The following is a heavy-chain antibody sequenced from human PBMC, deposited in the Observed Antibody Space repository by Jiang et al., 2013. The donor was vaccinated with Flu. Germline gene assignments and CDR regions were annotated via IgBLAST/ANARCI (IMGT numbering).Heavy chain of an antibody. Sequence: GAEVKKPGESLKISCKGSGYIFITHWIAWVRQVPGEGPEWMGSVYPAASDSRYSPSFQGQVTISADKSISTAYLQWSSLKASDTAMYYCVRQTIAASSSDYWGQGTLV. V-gene: IGHV5-51*03. CDR3: VRQTIAASSSDY. J-gene: IGHJ4*02. D-gene: IGHD6-6*01. CDR1: GYIFITHW. CDR2: VYPAASDS.